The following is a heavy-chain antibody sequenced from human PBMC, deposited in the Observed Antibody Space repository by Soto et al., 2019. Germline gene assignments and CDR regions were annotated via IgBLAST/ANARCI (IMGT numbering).Heavy chain of an antibody. D-gene: IGHD4-17*01. CDR3: ARADDYKSSTFDY. Sequence: SETLSLTCTVSGGSISSYYWSWIRKTPGKGLEWIGYISYSGSTNYDPSLKSRVTMSVDTSRNQFSLKLSSVTAADTAVYYCARADDYKSSTFDYWGQGTLVTVSS. J-gene: IGHJ4*02. CDR2: ISYSGST. V-gene: IGHV4-59*01. CDR1: GGSISSYY.